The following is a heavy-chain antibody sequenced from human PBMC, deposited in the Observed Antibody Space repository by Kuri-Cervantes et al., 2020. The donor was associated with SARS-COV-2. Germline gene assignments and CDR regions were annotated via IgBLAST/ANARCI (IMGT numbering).Heavy chain of an antibody. V-gene: IGHV3-30*04. J-gene: IGHJ4*02. Sequence: GESLKISCAASGFTFSDYAIDWVRQAPGKGLEWVAIISYDGGYENYADSVQGRFTISRDNDKHTLYLQVNSVKTEDTAVYYCARDPYVGSGYYLLDFWGQGTLVTVSS. D-gene: IGHD3-22*01. CDR3: ARDPYVGSGYYLLDF. CDR1: GFTFSDYA. CDR2: ISYDGGYE.